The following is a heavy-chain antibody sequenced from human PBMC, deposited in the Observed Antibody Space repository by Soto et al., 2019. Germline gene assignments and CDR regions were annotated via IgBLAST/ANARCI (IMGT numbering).Heavy chain of an antibody. J-gene: IGHJ2*01. CDR3: AREVASPGVWYFDL. CDR2: IYYRGST. V-gene: IGHV4-59*01. CDR1: GGSISNYY. D-gene: IGHD3-3*01. Sequence: QVQLQESGPGLVKPSETLSLTCNVSGGSISNYYWNWIRRPPGKGLEWIGYIYYRGSTKYNPSLKSRGTISADKSRNQFSLKLTSVTAADTAVYYCAREVASPGVWYFDLWGRGTLVTVSS.